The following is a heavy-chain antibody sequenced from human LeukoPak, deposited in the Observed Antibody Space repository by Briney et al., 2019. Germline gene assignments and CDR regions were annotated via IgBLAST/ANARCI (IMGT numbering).Heavy chain of an antibody. CDR1: GYTFTGYY. J-gene: IGHJ3*02. Sequence: GASVKVSCKASGYTFTGYYMHWVRQAPGQGLEWMGWINPNSGGTNYAQKFQGRVTMTRDTSISTAYMELSSLRSEDTAVYYCATRGDYGDYPAAFDIWGQGTMVTVSS. V-gene: IGHV1-2*02. CDR3: ATRGDYGDYPAAFDI. D-gene: IGHD4-17*01. CDR2: INPNSGGT.